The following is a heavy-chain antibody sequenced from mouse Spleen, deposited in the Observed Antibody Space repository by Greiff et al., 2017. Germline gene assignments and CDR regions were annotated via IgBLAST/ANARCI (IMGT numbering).Heavy chain of an antibody. CDR2: IDPETGGT. J-gene: IGHJ2*01. CDR3: TRKDRYDVYYFDY. V-gene: IGHV1-15*01. CDR1: GYTFTDYE. D-gene: IGHD2-14*01. Sequence: QVQLQQSGAELVRPGASVTLSCKASGYTFTDYEMHWVKQTPVHGLEWIGAIDPETGGTAYNQKFKGKAILTADKSSSTAYMELRSLTSEDSAVYYCTRKDRYDVYYFDYWGQGTTLTVSS.